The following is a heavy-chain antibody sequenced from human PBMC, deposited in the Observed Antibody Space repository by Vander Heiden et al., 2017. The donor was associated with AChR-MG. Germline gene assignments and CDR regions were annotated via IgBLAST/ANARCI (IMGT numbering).Heavy chain of an antibody. Sequence: EVQLVESGGGLVQPGGSLRLSCAASGFTFSSNWMTWVRQAPGKGLEWVANIKQDGSVKYYVDSVKGRFTISRDNAKNSLYLQMNSLRAEDTAVYYCARGRYYYDSSGYYAFDYWGQGTLVTVSS. V-gene: IGHV3-7*01. CDR2: IKQDGSVK. D-gene: IGHD3-22*01. CDR3: ARGRYYYDSSGYYAFDY. CDR1: GFTFSSNW. J-gene: IGHJ4*02.